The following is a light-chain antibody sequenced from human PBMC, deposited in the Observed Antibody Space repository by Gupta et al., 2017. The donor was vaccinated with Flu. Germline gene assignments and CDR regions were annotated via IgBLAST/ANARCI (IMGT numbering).Light chain of an antibody. Sequence: LGERPTINCRSSQNLLYSSNSRSYLAWYQQKPGQPPKLLIYWASTRESGVPDRFSGSGSGTDFTLTINNLQAEDVAVYYCQQYYATLALTFGGGTKVEIK. V-gene: IGKV4-1*01. J-gene: IGKJ4*01. CDR2: WAS. CDR3: QQYYATLALT. CDR1: QNLLYSSNSRSY.